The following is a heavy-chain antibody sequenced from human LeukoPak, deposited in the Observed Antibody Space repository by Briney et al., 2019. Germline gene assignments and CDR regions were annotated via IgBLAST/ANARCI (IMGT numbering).Heavy chain of an antibody. CDR1: GGTFSSYA. D-gene: IGHD1-26*01. J-gene: IGHJ4*02. CDR3: AREGHVGALDY. CDR2: IIPIFGTA. V-gene: IGHV1-69*13. Sequence: GASVKDSCKASGGTFSSYAISWVRQAPGHGLEWMGGIIPIFGTANYAQKFQGRVTITADESTSTAYMELSSLRSEDTAVYYCAREGHVGALDYWGQGTLVTVSS.